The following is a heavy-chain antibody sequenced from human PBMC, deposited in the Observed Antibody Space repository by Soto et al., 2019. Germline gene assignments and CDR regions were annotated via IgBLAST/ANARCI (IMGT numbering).Heavy chain of an antibody. CDR1: GYSFTTYG. J-gene: IGHJ6*02. CDR2: ISAYNGNT. V-gene: IGHV1-18*01. Sequence: QVQLVQSGGEVKKPGASVKVSCKTSGYSFTTYGISWVRQAPGQGLEWMGWISAYNGNTNYAQKLQDRVTMTTDTSTSTAYVELRSLRSDDTAVYYCAREGPAPYYYYGMDGWGQGSTVTVSS. CDR3: AREGPAPYYYYGMDG.